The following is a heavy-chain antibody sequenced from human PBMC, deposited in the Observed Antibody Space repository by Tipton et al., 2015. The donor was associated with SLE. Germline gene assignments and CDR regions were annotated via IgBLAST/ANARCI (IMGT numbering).Heavy chain of an antibody. Sequence: TLSLTCTASGGSISSSSYYWGWIRQPPGKGLEWIGSIYYTGSTYYTPSLKSRVTISVDTSKNHFSLKLSSVTAADTAVYYCARRQYDYIWGRKGYFDYWGQGTLVTVSS. J-gene: IGHJ4*02. CDR2: IYYTGST. CDR3: ARRQYDYIWGRKGYFDY. V-gene: IGHV4-39*07. D-gene: IGHD3-16*01. CDR1: GGSISSSSYY.